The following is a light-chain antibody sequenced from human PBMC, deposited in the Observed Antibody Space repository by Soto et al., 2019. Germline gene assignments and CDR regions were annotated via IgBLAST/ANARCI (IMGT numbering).Light chain of an antibody. V-gene: IGKV3-20*01. Sequence: EVVLTQSPGTLSLSPVERATLSCMASQSVSSSYLAWYQQKPGQAPRLLIYGASSRATGIPDRFSGSGSGTDFTLTISRLDPEDFAMYYCQQYGSSLWTFGQGTKVDIK. CDR3: QQYGSSLWT. CDR1: QSVSSSY. J-gene: IGKJ1*01. CDR2: GAS.